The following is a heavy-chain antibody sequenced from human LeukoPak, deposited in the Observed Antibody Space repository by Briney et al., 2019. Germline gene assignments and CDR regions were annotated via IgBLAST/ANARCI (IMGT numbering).Heavy chain of an antibody. CDR2: IKSDGTNT. D-gene: IGHD3-22*01. CDR1: GITFSSYW. J-gene: IGHJ3*02. CDR3: ARSPRVYDSSGHLHDAFDM. V-gene: IGHV3-74*01. Sequence: GGSLRLSCAASGITFSSYWMHWVRQVPGKGLVWLSYIKSDGTNTGYADSVKGRFTVSRDNAKNTLYLEMNSLRGDDTAVYYCARSPRVYDSSGHLHDAFDMWGQGTMITVSS.